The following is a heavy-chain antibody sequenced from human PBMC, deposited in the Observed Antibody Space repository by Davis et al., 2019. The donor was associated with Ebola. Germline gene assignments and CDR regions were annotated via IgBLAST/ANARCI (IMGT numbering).Heavy chain of an antibody. D-gene: IGHD1-1*01. CDR1: GYTFTSYY. CDR3: ARDKRPPAPRTPGHDAFDI. Sequence: ASVTVSCKASGYTFTSYYMHWVRQAPGQGLEWMGIINPSGGSTSYAQKFQGRVTMTRDTSTSTVYMELSSLRSEDTAVYYCARDKRPPAPRTPGHDAFDIWGQGTMVTVSS. J-gene: IGHJ3*02. CDR2: INPSGGST. V-gene: IGHV1-46*01.